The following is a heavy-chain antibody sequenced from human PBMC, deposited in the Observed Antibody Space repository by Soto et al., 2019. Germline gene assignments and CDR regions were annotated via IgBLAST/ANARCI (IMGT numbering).Heavy chain of an antibody. CDR1: GGTFSSYA. CDR2: IIPIFGTA. V-gene: IGHV1-69*13. CDR3: ATGQQLVRDYYGMDV. J-gene: IGHJ6*02. D-gene: IGHD6-13*01. Sequence: ASVKVSCKASGGTFSSYAISWVRQAPGQGLEWMGGIIPIFGTANYAQKFQGRVTITADESTSTAYMELSSLRSEDTAVYYCATGQQLVRDYYGMDVWGQGTTVTVSS.